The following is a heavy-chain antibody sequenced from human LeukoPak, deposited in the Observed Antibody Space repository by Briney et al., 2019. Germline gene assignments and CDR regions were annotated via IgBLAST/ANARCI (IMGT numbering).Heavy chain of an antibody. D-gene: IGHD1-26*01. Sequence: YAMSWVRQAPGKGLEXVSAISGSGGSTYYADSVKGRFTISRDNSKNTLYLQMNSLRAEDTAVYYCAKGYEWERGGNHYFGYWGQGTLVTVSS. J-gene: IGHJ4*02. CDR3: AKGYEWERGGNHYFGY. V-gene: IGHV3-23*01. CDR1: YA. CDR2: ISGSGGST.